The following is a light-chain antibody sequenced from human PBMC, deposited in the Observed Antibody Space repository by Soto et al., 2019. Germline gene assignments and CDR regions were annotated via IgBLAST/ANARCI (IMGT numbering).Light chain of an antibody. J-gene: IGKJ3*01. CDR1: QSVLYSSNNKNY. CDR2: WAS. Sequence: DIVMTQSPDSLAVSLGERATINCKSSQSVLYSSNNKNYLAWYQQKPGQPPKLLIYWASTRESGVPDRFSGSGSGTEFPLTISSLQADDGAVYYCQQYVSTVFTFGPGTKVDIK. V-gene: IGKV4-1*01. CDR3: QQYVSTVFT.